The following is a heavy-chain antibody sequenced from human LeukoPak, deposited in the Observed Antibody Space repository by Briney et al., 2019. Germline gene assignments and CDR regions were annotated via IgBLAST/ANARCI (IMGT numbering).Heavy chain of an antibody. Sequence: SETLSLTCTVSGGSISSYYWSWIRQPPGKGLEWIGYIYYSGSTNYNPSLKSRVTISVDTSKNQFSLQLNSVTPEDTAVYYCARDSGLIVYSIDYWGQGTLVTVSS. J-gene: IGHJ4*02. CDR2: IYYSGST. CDR3: ARDSGLIVYSIDY. D-gene: IGHD3-16*02. CDR1: GGSISSYY. V-gene: IGHV4-59*12.